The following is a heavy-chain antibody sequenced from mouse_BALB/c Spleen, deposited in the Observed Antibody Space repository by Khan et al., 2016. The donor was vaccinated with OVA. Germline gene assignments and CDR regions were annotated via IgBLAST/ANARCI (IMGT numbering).Heavy chain of an antibody. V-gene: IGHV3-2*02. J-gene: IGHJ2*01. D-gene: IGHD1-2*01. Sequence: EVQLQESGPGLVKPSQSLSLTCTVTGYSITSGYGWNWIRQFPGNILEWMCYISYSGSTNYNPSLKSRFSITRDTSTNQVFLQLNSVTTEDTATYYCARTARIKYWGQGTTLTVSS. CDR3: ARTARIKY. CDR2: ISYSGST. CDR1: GYSITSGYG.